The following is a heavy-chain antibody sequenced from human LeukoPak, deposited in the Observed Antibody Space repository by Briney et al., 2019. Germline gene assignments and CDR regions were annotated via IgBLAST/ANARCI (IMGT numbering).Heavy chain of an antibody. V-gene: IGHV1-69*06. CDR2: IIPIFGTA. CDR1: GGTFSSYA. CDR3: VKNWNYEGYFDY. D-gene: IGHD1-7*01. Sequence: GASVTVSCKASGGTFSSYAISWVRQAPGQGLEWMGRIIPIFGTANYAQKFQGRVTITADKSTSTAYMELSSLRSEDTAVYYCVKNWNYEGYFDYGGQGTLVTVSS. J-gene: IGHJ4*02.